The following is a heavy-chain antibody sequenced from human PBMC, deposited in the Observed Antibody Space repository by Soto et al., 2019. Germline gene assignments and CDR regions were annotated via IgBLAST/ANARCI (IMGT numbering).Heavy chain of an antibody. V-gene: IGHV3-7*03. CDR1: GFTFSNFW. D-gene: IGHD3-10*01. J-gene: IGHJ4*02. Sequence: EVQLVESGGGLVQPGGSLRLSCEVSGFTFSNFWMTWVRQAPGKGLEWVANIKKDGSEKNFVDSVKGRFTISRDNAKNSLYLQMNSLRAEGTGVYYCTTGGLLTLRYWGQGALVTVSS. CDR3: TTGGLLTLRY. CDR2: IKKDGSEK.